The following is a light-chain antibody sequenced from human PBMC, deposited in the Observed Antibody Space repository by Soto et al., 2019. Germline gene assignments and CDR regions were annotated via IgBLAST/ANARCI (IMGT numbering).Light chain of an antibody. V-gene: IGLV2-14*03. Sequence: QSALTQPASVSGSPGQSITISCTGTSSDVGAYYYVSWYHQHPGKVPKLMIYDVSNRPSGVSNRFSGSKSGNTASLTISGLQAEDEADYYCSSYTSTSTLVFGGGTKLTVL. CDR2: DVS. J-gene: IGLJ2*01. CDR3: SSYTSTSTLV. CDR1: SSDVGAYYY.